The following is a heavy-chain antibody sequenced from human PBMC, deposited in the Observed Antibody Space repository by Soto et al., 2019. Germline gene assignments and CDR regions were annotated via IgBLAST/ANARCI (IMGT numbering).Heavy chain of an antibody. V-gene: IGHV1-46*01. D-gene: IGHD5-12*01. CDR1: GYSFTSYL. CDR3: AFSGYDSDFSRYFDH. CDR2: INPSDGST. J-gene: IGHJ4*02. Sequence: ASVKVSCKASGYSFTSYLMHWVRQAPGQGLDWMGLINPSDGSTTYSQKVQGRITMTRDTSTSTVYMELSSLRSEDTALYFCAFSGYDSDFSRYFDHWGQGXPVTVYS.